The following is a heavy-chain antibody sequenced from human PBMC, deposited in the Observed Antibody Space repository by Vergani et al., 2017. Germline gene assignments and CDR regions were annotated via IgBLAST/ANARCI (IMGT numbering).Heavy chain of an antibody. CDR1: GFTFSSYG. CDR2: IGKDGINT. V-gene: IGHV3-30*02. Sequence: QVQLVESGGGVVQPGGSLRLSCAASGFTFSSYGMHWVRQAPGKGLEWVAYIGKDGINTRYRDAAKGRFTVSRDNSKDILYLQMDSLRSEDTALYYCAKYLRDSTDGLPDSWGPGTLVIVSS. CDR3: AKYLRDSTDGLPDS. J-gene: IGHJ4*02. D-gene: IGHD2-21*02.